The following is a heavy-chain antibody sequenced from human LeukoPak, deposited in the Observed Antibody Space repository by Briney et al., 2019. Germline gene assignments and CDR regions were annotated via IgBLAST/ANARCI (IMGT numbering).Heavy chain of an antibody. V-gene: IGHV1-18*01. CDR1: GGTFSSYT. Sequence: ASVKVSCKASGGTFSSYTISWVRQAPGQGLEWMGWISPYTTKTNYAQSLQGRVTMTTDTSTSTAYMELRSLRSDDTAVYYCAREGGVGPTAPPDYYSYQMDVWGKGTTVTVSS. CDR2: ISPYTTKT. CDR3: AREGGVGPTAPPDYYSYQMDV. J-gene: IGHJ6*03. D-gene: IGHD1-26*01.